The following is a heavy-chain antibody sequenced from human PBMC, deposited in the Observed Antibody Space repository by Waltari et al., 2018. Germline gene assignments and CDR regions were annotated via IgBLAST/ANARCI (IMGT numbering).Heavy chain of an antibody. CDR2: ISGSGVST. CDR3: AASIAAAGAFDY. D-gene: IGHD6-13*01. Sequence: EVQLLESGGGLVQPGGSLRLSCAASGFTFSSYAMSWVRQAPGKGLEWVSAISGSGVSTYYADSVKGRFTISRDNSKNTLYLQMNSLRAEDTAVYYCAASIAAAGAFDYWGQGTLVTVSS. J-gene: IGHJ4*02. V-gene: IGHV3-23*01. CDR1: GFTFSSYA.